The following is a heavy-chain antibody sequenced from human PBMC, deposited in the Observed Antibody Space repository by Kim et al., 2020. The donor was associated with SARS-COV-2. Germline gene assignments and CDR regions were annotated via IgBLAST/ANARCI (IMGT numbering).Heavy chain of an antibody. J-gene: IGHJ5*02. CDR3: ARGSFQQGFDP. CDR1: GFTLTNYW. D-gene: IGHD6-13*01. Sequence: GGSLRLSCEASGFTLTNYWMNWVRQGPGKGLVWVSRSNSAGSVTHYADSVKGRFTISRDNAKNTLFLQLNSLGAEDTAIYYCARGSFQQGFDPSAQGTLVTVAS. V-gene: IGHV3-74*01. CDR2: SNSAGSVT.